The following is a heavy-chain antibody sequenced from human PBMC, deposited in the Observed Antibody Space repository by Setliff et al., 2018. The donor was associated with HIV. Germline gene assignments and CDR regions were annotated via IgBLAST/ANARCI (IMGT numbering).Heavy chain of an antibody. Sequence: SETLSLTCSVSGASISSYYWSWIRQPPGKGLEWVGYISPTGNTNYNPSLKSRVTISTDTSKNQFSLNVRSVTAADTAVYFCARSSPSIGYISDHWGQGTLVTVSS. V-gene: IGHV4-4*09. CDR3: ARSSPSIGYISDH. CDR1: GASISSYY. J-gene: IGHJ4*02. CDR2: ISPTGNT. D-gene: IGHD5-12*01.